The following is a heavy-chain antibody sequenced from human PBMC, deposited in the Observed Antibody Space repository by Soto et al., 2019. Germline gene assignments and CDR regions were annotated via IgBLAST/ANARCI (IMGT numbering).Heavy chain of an antibody. CDR1: GYTFTSYA. J-gene: IGHJ4*02. CDR3: VSDVIRSSWSYSPDH. V-gene: IGHV1-3*01. D-gene: IGHD1-26*01. Sequence: ASVTVSCKACGYTFTSYAMHWVRQAPGQRLEWMGWINAGNGNTKYSQKFHDRVTLNRDTSARTVYIALSRQRSEETAGYLCVSDVIRSSWSYSPDHWGQGTLVTVSS. CDR2: INAGNGNT.